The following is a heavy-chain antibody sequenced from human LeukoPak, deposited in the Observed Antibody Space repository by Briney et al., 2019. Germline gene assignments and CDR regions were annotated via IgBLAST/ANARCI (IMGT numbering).Heavy chain of an antibody. CDR2: IYSGGST. Sequence: PGGSLRLSCAASGFTVSSNYMSWVRQAPGKGLEWVSVIYSGGSTYYADSVKGRFTISRDNSKNTLYLQMNSLRAEDTAVYYCAKEGLYDSSGYYVDWGQGTLVTVSS. D-gene: IGHD3-22*01. V-gene: IGHV3-53*01. CDR3: AKEGLYDSSGYYVD. J-gene: IGHJ4*02. CDR1: GFTVSSNY.